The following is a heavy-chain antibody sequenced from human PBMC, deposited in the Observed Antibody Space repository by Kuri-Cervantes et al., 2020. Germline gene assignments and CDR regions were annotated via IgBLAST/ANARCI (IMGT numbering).Heavy chain of an antibody. J-gene: IGHJ4*02. V-gene: IGHV3-23*01. CDR2: ISGSGGSS. Sequence: GESLKISCATSGFTFSTYAMSWVRQAPGKGLEWVSAISGSGGSSYYADSVKGRFTISRDNSKNSLYLQMNSLRAEDTAVYYCARDEGVVAAEVFDYWGQGTLVTVSS. CDR1: GFTFSTYA. CDR3: ARDEGVVAAEVFDY. D-gene: IGHD2-15*01.